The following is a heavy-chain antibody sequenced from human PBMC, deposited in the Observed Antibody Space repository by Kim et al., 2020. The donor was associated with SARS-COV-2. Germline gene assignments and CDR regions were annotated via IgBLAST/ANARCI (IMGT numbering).Heavy chain of an antibody. Sequence: GGSLRLSCAASGFTFSSYAMSWVRQAPGKGLEWVSAISGSGGSTYYADSVKGRLTITRDNSKNTLYLQMNSLRAEDTAVYYCAKDAWGFGELCPFDYWGQGTLVTVSS. CDR3: AKDAWGFGELCPFDY. CDR1: GFTFSSYA. V-gene: IGHV3-23*01. J-gene: IGHJ4*02. D-gene: IGHD3-10*01. CDR2: ISGSGGST.